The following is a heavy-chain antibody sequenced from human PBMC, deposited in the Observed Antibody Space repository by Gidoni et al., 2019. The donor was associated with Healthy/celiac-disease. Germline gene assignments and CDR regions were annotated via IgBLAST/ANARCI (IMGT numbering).Heavy chain of an antibody. D-gene: IGHD3-22*01. V-gene: IGHV3-23*01. Sequence: VQLLESGGGLVQPGGSLSLSCAASGFTFSSYAMGWVRQAPGKGVEWVSVISGSGGSTYYADSLKGRFTISRDNSKNTLYLQMNSLRAEDTAVYYCARGGSSGYYYDFDYWGQGTLVTVSS. J-gene: IGHJ4*02. CDR1: GFTFSSYA. CDR2: ISGSGGST. CDR3: ARGGSSGYYYDFDY.